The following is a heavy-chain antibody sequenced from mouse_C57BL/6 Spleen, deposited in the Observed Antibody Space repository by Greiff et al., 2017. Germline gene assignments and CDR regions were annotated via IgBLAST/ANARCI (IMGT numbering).Heavy chain of an antibody. CDR2: IHPSDSDT. CDR1: GYTFTSYW. V-gene: IGHV1-74*01. J-gene: IGHJ1*03. Sequence: QVQLKQPGAELVKPGASVKVSCKASGYTFTSYWMHWVKQRPGQGLEWIGRIHPSDSDTNYNQKFKGKATLTGDKSSSTAYMQRSSLTSEDSAVXYWAISITTVVGGRYFDVWGTGTTVTVSS. D-gene: IGHD1-1*01. CDR3: AISITTVVGGRYFDV.